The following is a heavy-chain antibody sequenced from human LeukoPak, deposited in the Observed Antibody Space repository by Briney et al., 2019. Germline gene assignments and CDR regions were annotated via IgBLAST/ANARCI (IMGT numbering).Heavy chain of an antibody. J-gene: IGHJ4*02. CDR2: IKQDGSEK. CDR3: ASGTYTQNFDY. CDR1: GFTFRNYW. V-gene: IGHV3-7*05. D-gene: IGHD1-7*01. Sequence: PGGSLRLPCSASGFTFRNYWMSWVRQAPGTGLEWVAKIKQDGSEKYYVDSVKGRFTISRDNAKNSLYLQMNSLRAEDTAVYYCASGTYTQNFDYWGQGTLVTVSS.